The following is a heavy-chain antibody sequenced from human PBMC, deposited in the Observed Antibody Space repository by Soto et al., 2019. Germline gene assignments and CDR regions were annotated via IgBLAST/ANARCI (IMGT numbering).Heavy chain of an antibody. CDR1: GGSISNAAYS. Sequence: SETLSLSCTVSGGSISNAAYSWSWIRQPPGKGLEWIGYIYPSGMPFYNPSLRSRVTISIDRSNDQFSLNLKSVTAADTAVYYCARERGGYGLFDSWGQGTLVTVSS. J-gene: IGHJ4*02. CDR2: IYPSGMP. D-gene: IGHD5-18*01. V-gene: IGHV4-30-2*01. CDR3: ARERGGYGLFDS.